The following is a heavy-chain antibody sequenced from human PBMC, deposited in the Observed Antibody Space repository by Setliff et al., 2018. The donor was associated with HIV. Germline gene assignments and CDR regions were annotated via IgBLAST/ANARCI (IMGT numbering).Heavy chain of an antibody. Sequence: PGGSLRLSCAASGFTFSSYAMHWVRQAPGKGLEWVAVISYDGSNKYYADSVKGRFTISRDNAKNSLYLQMNSLRAEDTAVYYCARDATRGGDMDVWAKGTTVTVSS. CDR1: GFTFSSYA. CDR3: ARDATRGGDMDV. J-gene: IGHJ6*03. V-gene: IGHV3-30*04. D-gene: IGHD2-15*01. CDR2: ISYDGSNK.